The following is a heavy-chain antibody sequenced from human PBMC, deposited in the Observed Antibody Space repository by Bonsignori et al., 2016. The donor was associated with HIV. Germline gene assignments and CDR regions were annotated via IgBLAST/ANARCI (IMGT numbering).Heavy chain of an antibody. J-gene: IGHJ4*02. Sequence: WIRQPPGKGLEWVSGISWNSGSIGYADSVKGRFTISRDNAKNSLYLQMNSLRAEDTALYYCAKDMRGTYDSSGFDYWGQGTLVTVSS. D-gene: IGHD3-22*01. CDR2: ISWNSGSI. CDR3: AKDMRGTYDSSGFDY. V-gene: IGHV3-9*01.